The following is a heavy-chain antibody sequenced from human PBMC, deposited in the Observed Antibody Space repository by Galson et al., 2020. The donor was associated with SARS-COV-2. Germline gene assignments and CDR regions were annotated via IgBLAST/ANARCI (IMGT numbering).Heavy chain of an antibody. CDR3: ARDSFNNTWTAGIDS. J-gene: IGHJ4*02. V-gene: IGHV3-53*01. D-gene: IGHD1-1*01. CDR1: GFSVNNNY. CDR2: IYSAGNT. Sequence: GGSLRLSCAASGFSVNNNYMNWVRQTPGKGLEWVSVIYSAGNTYYADSVKGRFTVSRDKYKNTLYLQMNSLRAEDTAVYYCARDSFNNTWTAGIDSGRQGTLVPAS.